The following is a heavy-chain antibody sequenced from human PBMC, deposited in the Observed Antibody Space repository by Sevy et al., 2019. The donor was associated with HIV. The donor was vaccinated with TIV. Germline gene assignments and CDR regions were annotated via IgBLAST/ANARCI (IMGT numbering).Heavy chain of an antibody. V-gene: IGHV1-2*02. CDR3: ARWNAPRDYGDFFYYYYYGMDV. CDR2: INPNSGDT. D-gene: IGHD4-17*01. CDR1: GYTFTGYY. Sequence: ASVKVSCKASGYTFTGYYMHWVRQAPGQGLEWMGWINPNSGDTNYAQKFQGRVTMTRDTSISTAYMELSRLRSDDTAVYYCARWNAPRDYGDFFYYYYYGMDVWGQGTTVTVSS. J-gene: IGHJ6*02.